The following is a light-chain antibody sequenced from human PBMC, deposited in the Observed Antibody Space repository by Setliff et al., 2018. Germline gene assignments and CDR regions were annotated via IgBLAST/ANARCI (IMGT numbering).Light chain of an antibody. CDR2: EVS. V-gene: IGLV2-14*01. CDR3: SSYTTSSAWV. CDR1: SSDVGGYNF. J-gene: IGLJ3*02. Sequence: QSALAQPASMSGSPGQSITISCTGTSSDVGGYNFVSWYQQHPGKAPKVMIYEVSNRPSGVSNRFSGSKSGNTASLTISGLQAEDEADYYCSSYTTSSAWVFGGGTK.